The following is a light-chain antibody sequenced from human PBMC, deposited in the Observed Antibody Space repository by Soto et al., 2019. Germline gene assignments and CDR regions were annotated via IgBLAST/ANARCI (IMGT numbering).Light chain of an antibody. J-gene: IGKJ5*01. CDR2: DAS. V-gene: IGKV3-11*01. CDR1: QSVSSY. CDR3: QQSSNSIT. Sequence: EIVLTQSPATLSLSPGERATLSCRASQSVSSYLAWYQQKPGQAPRLLIYDASNRATGIPARFSGSGSGTDFTLTIINLAPKDFAVYYCQQSSNSITLGQGTRLEIK.